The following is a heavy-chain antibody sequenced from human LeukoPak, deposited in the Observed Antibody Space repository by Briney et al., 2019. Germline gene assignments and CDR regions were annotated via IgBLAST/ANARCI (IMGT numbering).Heavy chain of an antibody. V-gene: IGHV3-30*03. CDR2: MSYDGSNK. D-gene: IGHD3-22*01. J-gene: IGHJ4*02. CDR1: GFTFSSYG. Sequence: GGSLRLSCAASGFTFSSYGMHWVRQAPGKGLEWVAAMSYDGSNKYYADSVKGRFTLSGDNSKNSLYLQMNSLRAEDTAVYYCASPRDDSSGYFLLGYWGQGTLVTVSS. CDR3: ASPRDDSSGYFLLGY.